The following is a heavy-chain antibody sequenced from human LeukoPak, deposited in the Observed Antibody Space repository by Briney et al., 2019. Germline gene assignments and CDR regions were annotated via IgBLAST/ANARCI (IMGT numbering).Heavy chain of an antibody. CDR2: ISGSGGST. D-gene: IGHD3-16*01. CDR3: AKDMYDYVWGSCSDY. CDR1: GFTFSSYA. J-gene: IGHJ4*02. Sequence: GGSLRLSCAASGFTFSSYAMSWVRQAPGKGLEWVSAISGSGGSTYYADSVKGRFTLSRDNSKNTLYLQMNSRRAEDTAVYYCAKDMYDYVWGSCSDYWGQGTLVTVSS. V-gene: IGHV3-23*01.